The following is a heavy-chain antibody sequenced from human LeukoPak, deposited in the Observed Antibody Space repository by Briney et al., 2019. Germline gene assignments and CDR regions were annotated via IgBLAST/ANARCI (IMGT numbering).Heavy chain of an antibody. CDR1: GFTFSSYA. Sequence: QPGGSLRLSCAASGFTFSSYAMSWVRQAPGKGLEWVSAISGSDGRTYYVASVKGRFTISRDNSKNTLYLQMNSLRAEDTALYYCAKDRRFPEDVFDLWGQGTMVTVSS. CDR3: AKDRRFPEDVFDL. CDR2: ISGSDGRT. J-gene: IGHJ3*01. D-gene: IGHD2-21*01. V-gene: IGHV3-23*01.